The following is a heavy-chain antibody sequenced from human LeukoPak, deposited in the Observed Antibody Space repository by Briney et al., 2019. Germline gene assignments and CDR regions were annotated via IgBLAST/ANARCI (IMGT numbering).Heavy chain of an antibody. J-gene: IGHJ4*02. D-gene: IGHD3-10*01. V-gene: IGHV3-30*18. CDR1: GFIFSNYG. CDR3: AQDYYGS. CDR2: ISHDGSIK. Sequence: PGGSLRLSCAASGFIFSNYGMHWVRQAPGKGLEWVAVISHDGSIKYYEDSVKGRFTISRDNSKNTLYLQMNSLRAEDTAVYYCAQDYYGSGGQGTLVTVSS.